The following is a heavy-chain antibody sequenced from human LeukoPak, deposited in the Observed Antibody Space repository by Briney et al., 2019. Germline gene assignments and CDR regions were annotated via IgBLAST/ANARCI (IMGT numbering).Heavy chain of an antibody. CDR2: IIPIFGTA. Sequence: GASVKVSCKASGGTFSSYAISWVRQAPGQGLERMGRIIPIFGTANYAQKFQGRVTITTDESTSTAYMELSSLRSEDTAVYYCARDRDYDSSGLQFDYWGQGTLVTVSS. J-gene: IGHJ4*02. V-gene: IGHV1-69*05. D-gene: IGHD3-22*01. CDR3: ARDRDYDSSGLQFDY. CDR1: GGTFSSYA.